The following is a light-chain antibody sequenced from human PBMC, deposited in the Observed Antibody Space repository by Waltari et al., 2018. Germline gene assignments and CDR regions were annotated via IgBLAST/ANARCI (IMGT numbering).Light chain of an antibody. CDR2: KAS. CDR3: QQYNTYSS. CDR1: QSISNY. Sequence: DIQMTQSPTTLSASVGDRVTITCRASQSISNYLAWYQQKPGKAPNLLIYKASILKSGVSSRFSGSGSGTPFTLTISSLQPGDFATYFCQQYNTYSSFGQGTKLEVK. J-gene: IGKJ2*01. V-gene: IGKV1-5*03.